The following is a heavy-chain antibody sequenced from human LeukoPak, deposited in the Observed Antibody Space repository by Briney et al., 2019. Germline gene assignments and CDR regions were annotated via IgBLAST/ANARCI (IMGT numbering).Heavy chain of an antibody. V-gene: IGHV4-39*07. CDR3: ARDHSSGSYTYYYYYIDV. CDR1: GGSISSSTYY. J-gene: IGHJ6*03. CDR2: IYYSGST. Sequence: SETLSLTCTVSGGSISSSTYYWGWIRQPPGKGLEWIGTIYYSGSTYYNPSLKSRVTISVDTSKNQFSLELSSVTAADTAVYYCARDHSSGSYTYYYYYIDVWGKGTTVTVSS. D-gene: IGHD1-26*01.